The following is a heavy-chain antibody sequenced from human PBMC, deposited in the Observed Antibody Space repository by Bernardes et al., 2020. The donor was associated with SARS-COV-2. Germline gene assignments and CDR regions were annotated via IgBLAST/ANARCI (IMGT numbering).Heavy chain of an antibody. V-gene: IGHV3-21*01. Sequence: GGSLRLSCAASGFTFSSNGMNWVRQAPGKGLEWVSAISSSSNYIYYADSVKGRFTISRDNAKNSLYLQMNNLRAEDTAVYYCLRGQQLAGEYYWGQGTLVSVSS. CDR2: ISSSSNYI. J-gene: IGHJ4*02. CDR1: GFTFSSNG. CDR3: LRGQQLAGEYY. D-gene: IGHD6-13*01.